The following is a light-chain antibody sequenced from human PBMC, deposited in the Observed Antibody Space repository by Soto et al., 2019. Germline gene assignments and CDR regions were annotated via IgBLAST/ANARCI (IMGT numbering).Light chain of an antibody. CDR3: QQYNSYWT. CDR1: QSISSW. J-gene: IGKJ1*01. CDR2: KAS. Sequence: IHMTQSHAALSASEEARVTITCRASQSISSWLAWYQQKPGKAPKLLIYKASSLESGVPSRFSGSGSGTEFTLTISSLQPDDFATYYCQQYNSYWTFGQGTKVEI. V-gene: IGKV1-5*03.